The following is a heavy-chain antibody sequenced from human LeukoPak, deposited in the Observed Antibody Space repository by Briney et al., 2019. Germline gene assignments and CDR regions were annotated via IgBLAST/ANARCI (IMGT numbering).Heavy chain of an antibody. V-gene: IGHV3-15*01. D-gene: IGHD2-2*01. CDR3: TTDVLCSTSCRITGY. CDR1: GFTFSNAW. J-gene: IGHJ4*02. Sequence: PGGSLRLSCAASGFTFSNAWMSWVRQAPGKGLEWVGRIKSKTDGGTTDYAAPVKGRFTISRDDSKNTLYLQMNSLKTEDTAVYYCTTDVLCSTSCRITGYWGQGTLVTVSS. CDR2: IKSKTDGGTT.